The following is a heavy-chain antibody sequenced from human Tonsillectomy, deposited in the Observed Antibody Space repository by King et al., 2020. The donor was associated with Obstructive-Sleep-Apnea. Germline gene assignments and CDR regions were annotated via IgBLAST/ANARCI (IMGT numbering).Heavy chain of an antibody. CDR2: VSDIGST. CDR3: ARESSGYGTYNWFDP. CDR1: GGSISSSTYY. Sequence: QLQESGPGLVKPSESLSLTCTVSGGSISSSTYYWGWIRQPPGKGLEWIGSVSDIGSTYYNSPLMSRVTISVDTSKNQFSLKLNSVTAADTAVYYCARESSGYGTYNWFDPGGQGTLVTVSS. J-gene: IGHJ5*02. D-gene: IGHD5-12*01. V-gene: IGHV4-39*07.